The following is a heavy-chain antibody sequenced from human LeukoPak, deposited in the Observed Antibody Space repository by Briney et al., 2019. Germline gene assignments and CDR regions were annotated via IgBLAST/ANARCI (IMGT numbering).Heavy chain of an antibody. V-gene: IGHV4-4*07. CDR3: ARQVAGLYYYYYYYMEV. CDR1: GGSISSYY. Sequence: SETLSLTCTVSGGSISSYYWSWIRQPAGTGLEWIGRIYTSGSTNYNPSLKSRVTMSVDTSKNQFSLKLSSVTAADTAVYYCARQVAGLYYYYYYYMEVWGKGTTVTVSS. D-gene: IGHD6-19*01. CDR2: IYTSGST. J-gene: IGHJ6*03.